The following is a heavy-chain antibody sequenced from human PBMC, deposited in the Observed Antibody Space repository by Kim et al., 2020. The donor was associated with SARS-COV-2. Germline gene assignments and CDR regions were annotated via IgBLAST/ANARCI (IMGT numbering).Heavy chain of an antibody. Sequence: DSVKGRFTISRDNANNSLYLQMNSLRAEDAALYYCARTYRSGYYYGMDVWGQGTTVSVSS. V-gene: IGHV3-11*01. D-gene: IGHD4-4*01. J-gene: IGHJ6*02. CDR3: ARTYRSGYYYGMDV.